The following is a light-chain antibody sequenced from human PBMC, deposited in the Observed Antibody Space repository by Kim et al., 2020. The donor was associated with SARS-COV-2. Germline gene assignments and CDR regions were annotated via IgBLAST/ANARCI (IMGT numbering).Light chain of an antibody. CDR3: QVWDSSSDHHVV. CDR2: DDS. V-gene: IGLV3-21*03. CDR1: NIGSKS. J-gene: IGLJ2*01. Sequence: PGKTARITCGGNNIGSKSVHWYQQKRGQAPVLVVYDDSDRPSGIPERFSGSNSGNTATLTISRVEAGDEADYYCQVWDSSSDHHVVFGGGTQLTVL.